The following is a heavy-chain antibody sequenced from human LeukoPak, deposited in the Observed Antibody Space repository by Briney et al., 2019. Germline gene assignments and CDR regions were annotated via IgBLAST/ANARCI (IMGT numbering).Heavy chain of an antibody. CDR2: INPNSGGT. CDR1: GYTFTSYG. V-gene: IGHV1-2*02. Sequence: ASVKVSCKASGYTFTSYGISWVRQAPGQGLEWMGWINPNSGGTNYAQKFQGRVTMTRDTSISTAYMELSRLRSDDTAVYYCARVRELGEKRPLGYWGQGTLVTVSS. J-gene: IGHJ4*02. D-gene: IGHD3-16*01. CDR3: ARVRELGEKRPLGY.